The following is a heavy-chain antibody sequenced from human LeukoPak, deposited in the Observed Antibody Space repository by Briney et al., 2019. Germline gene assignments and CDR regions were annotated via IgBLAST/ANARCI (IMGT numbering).Heavy chain of an antibody. CDR2: IYGSGTT. D-gene: IGHD3-10*01. Sequence: AETLSLTCTVSGGSISSYWSWIRQPAGKGLEWIGRIYGSGTTTYNPSLKSRVSMSIDTSKNQFSLKLMSVTAADTAVYYCARDSGTTGEVKFDPWGQGTLVTVSS. V-gene: IGHV4-4*07. CDR3: ARDSGTTGEVKFDP. J-gene: IGHJ5*02. CDR1: GGSISSY.